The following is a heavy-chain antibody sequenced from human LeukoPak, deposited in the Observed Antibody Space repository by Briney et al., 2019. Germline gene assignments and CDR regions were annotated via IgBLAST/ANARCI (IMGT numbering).Heavy chain of an antibody. V-gene: IGHV3-53*01. CDR2: IYSGGST. CDR3: ARVRGIVVND. Sequence: GGSLRLSCAASGFTVSSNYMSWVRQAPGKGLEWVSVIYSGGSTYYAGSVKGRFTISRDNSKNTLYLQMNSLRAEDTAVYHCARVRGIVVNDWGQGTLVTVSS. CDR1: GFTVSSNY. D-gene: IGHD3-22*01. J-gene: IGHJ4*02.